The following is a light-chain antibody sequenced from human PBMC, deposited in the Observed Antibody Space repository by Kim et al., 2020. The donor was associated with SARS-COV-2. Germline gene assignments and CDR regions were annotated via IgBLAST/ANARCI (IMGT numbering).Light chain of an antibody. V-gene: IGLV9-49*01. CDR3: GADHGSGSNFVYV. J-gene: IGLJ1*01. CDR1: SGYSNYK. CDR2: VGTGGIVG. Sequence: CTLGSGYSNYKVDWYRQRPGKGPRFGMRVGTGGIVGSKGDGIPDRFSVLGSGLNRYLTIKNIQEEDESDYHCGADHGSGSNFVYVFGTGTKVTVL.